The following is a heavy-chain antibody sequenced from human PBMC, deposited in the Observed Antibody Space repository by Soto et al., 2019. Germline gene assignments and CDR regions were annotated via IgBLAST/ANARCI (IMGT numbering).Heavy chain of an antibody. CDR1: GFTFSSYS. D-gene: IGHD2-15*01. J-gene: IGHJ3*02. V-gene: IGHV3-21*01. CDR3: ARAGIAGDAFDI. CDR2: ISSSSSYI. Sequence: EVQLVESGGGLVKPGGSLRLSCAASGFTFSSYSMNWVRQAPGKGLEWVSSISSSSSYIYYADSLKGRFTISRDNAKNSLYLQMNSLRAEDTAVYYCARAGIAGDAFDIWGQGTMVTVSS.